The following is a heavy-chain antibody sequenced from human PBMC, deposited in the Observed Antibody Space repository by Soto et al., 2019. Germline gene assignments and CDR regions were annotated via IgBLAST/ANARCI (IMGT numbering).Heavy chain of an antibody. CDR1: GFTFSSYA. CDR3: ARDRSMVGGYYFDY. V-gene: IGHV3-30-3*01. D-gene: IGHD3-10*01. CDR2: ISNDGTYK. J-gene: IGHJ4*02. Sequence: QVQLVESGGGVVQPGRSLRLSCAASGFTFSSYAMHWVRQAPGKGLEWVAVISNDGTYKFYADSVKGRFTISRDNSKNTLYLQMNSLRPEDTAVYFCARDRSMVGGYYFDYWGQGNLVTVSS.